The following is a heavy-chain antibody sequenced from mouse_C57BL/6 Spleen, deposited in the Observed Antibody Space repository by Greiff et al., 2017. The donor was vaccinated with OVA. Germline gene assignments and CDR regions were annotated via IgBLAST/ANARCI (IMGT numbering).Heavy chain of an antibody. CDR2: INPSSGYT. V-gene: IGHV1-7*01. CDR1: GYTFTSYW. D-gene: IGHD2-4*01. J-gene: IGHJ4*01. CDR3: ANLYYDYREAMDY. Sequence: QVQLQQSGAELAKPGASVKLSCKASGYTFTSYWMHWVKQRPGQGLEWIGYINPSSGYTKYNQKFKDKATLTADKSSSTAYMQLSSLTYEDSAVYYCANLYYDYREAMDYWGQGTSVTVSS.